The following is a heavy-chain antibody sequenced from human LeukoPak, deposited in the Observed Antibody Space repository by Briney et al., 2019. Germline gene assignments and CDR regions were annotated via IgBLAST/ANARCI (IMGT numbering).Heavy chain of an antibody. CDR1: GLTFSSYW. CDR2: IKQDGSEK. Sequence: GGSLRLSCAASGLTFSSYWMSWVRQAPGKGLEWVANIKQDGSEKYYVDSVKGRFTISRDNAKNSLYLQMNSLRAEDTAVYYCARESRSSGYYFDYWGQGTLVTVSS. J-gene: IGHJ4*02. D-gene: IGHD6-25*01. V-gene: IGHV3-7*01. CDR3: ARESRSSGYYFDY.